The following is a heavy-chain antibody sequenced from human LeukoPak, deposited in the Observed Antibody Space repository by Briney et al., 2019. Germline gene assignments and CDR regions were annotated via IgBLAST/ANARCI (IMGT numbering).Heavy chain of an antibody. CDR3: ARAGRSGWYAGGAYDI. Sequence: SETLSLTCTVSGGSISSYYWSWIRQPAGKGLEWIGRIYTSGSTNYNPSLKSRVTMSVDTSRNQFSLKLRSVTAADTAVYYCARAGRSGWYAGGAYDIWGQGTMVTVSS. D-gene: IGHD6-19*01. V-gene: IGHV4-4*07. CDR1: GGSISSYY. CDR2: IYTSGST. J-gene: IGHJ3*02.